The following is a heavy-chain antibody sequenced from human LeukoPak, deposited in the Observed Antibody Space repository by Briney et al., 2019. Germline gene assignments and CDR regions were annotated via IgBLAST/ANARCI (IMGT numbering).Heavy chain of an antibody. CDR2: IYPGDSDT. CDR3: ARRPHYGGNSVYYYGMDV. D-gene: IGHD4-23*01. J-gene: IGHJ6*02. Sequence: GESLQISCKGSGYIFTSYWIGWVRQMPGKGLEWMGIIYPGDSDTRYSPSFQGQVTISADKSISTAYLQWSSLKASDTAIYYCARRPHYGGNSVYYYGMDVWGQGTTVTVSS. V-gene: IGHV5-51*01. CDR1: GYIFTSYW.